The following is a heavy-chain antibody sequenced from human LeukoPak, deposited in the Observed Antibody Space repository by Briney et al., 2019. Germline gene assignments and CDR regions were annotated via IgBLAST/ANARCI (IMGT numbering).Heavy chain of an antibody. D-gene: IGHD2-2*01. CDR1: GGSISSYY. V-gene: IGHV4-59*08. CDR2: IYYSGST. J-gene: IGHJ5*02. Sequence: PSETLSLTCTVSGGSISSYYWSWIRQPPGKGLEWIGYIYYSGSTNYNPPLKSRVIISVDTSKNQFSLKLSSVTAADTAVYYCARLYCSSTSCSFLDPWGQGTLVTVSS. CDR3: ARLYCSSTSCSFLDP.